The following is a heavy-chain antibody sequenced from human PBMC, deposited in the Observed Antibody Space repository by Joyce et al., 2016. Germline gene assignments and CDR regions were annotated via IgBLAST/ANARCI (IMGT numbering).Heavy chain of an antibody. CDR1: GGDFSNYT. Sequence: QVLLVQSGAAVKRPGSSLRVSCKSSGGDFSNYTVNWVRKAPGQRLEWMGGISPFFGAAKYAEDFQGRVTLTANQATRTSYLKLSSLTSADTAVYYCARGGTSSDHYFFYTLDVWGPGTTVIVSS. D-gene: IGHD1-14*01. V-gene: IGHV1-69*12. CDR2: ISPFFGAA. J-gene: IGHJ6*02. CDR3: ARGGTSSDHYFFYTLDV.